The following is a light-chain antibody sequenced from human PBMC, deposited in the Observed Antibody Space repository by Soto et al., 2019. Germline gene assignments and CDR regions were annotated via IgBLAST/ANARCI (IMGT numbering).Light chain of an antibody. V-gene: IGLV1-47*01. Sequence: QSVLTQPPSASGTPGQRLTISCSGSSSNIGSNYVYWYQQLPGTAPKLLIYRNNQRPSGVPDRFSGSKSGTSASLAISGLRSEDEADYYCAAWDDSLSGQVFGGGTKVTVL. CDR3: AAWDDSLSGQV. CDR1: SSNIGSNY. J-gene: IGLJ2*01. CDR2: RNN.